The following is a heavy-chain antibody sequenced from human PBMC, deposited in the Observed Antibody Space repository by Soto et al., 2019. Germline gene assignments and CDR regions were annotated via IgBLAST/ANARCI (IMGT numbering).Heavy chain of an antibody. Sequence: PGGSLRLSCAASGFTFNDYGMSWVRQAPGKGLEWVSGINWNGGSTYYADSVKGRFTISRDNSKNTLYLQMNSLRAEDTAVYYCAKDPTSYDSSAQFDSWGQGTLVTVSS. CDR3: AKDPTSYDSSAQFDS. CDR1: GFTFNDYG. CDR2: INWNGGST. J-gene: IGHJ4*02. D-gene: IGHD3-22*01. V-gene: IGHV3-23*01.